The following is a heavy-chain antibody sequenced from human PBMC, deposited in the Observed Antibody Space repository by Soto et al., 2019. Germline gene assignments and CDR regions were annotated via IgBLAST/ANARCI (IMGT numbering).Heavy chain of an antibody. CDR1: GFSLSNPRMG. V-gene: IGHV2-26*01. Sequence: QVTLKESGPVLVKPTETLTLTCTVSGFSLSNPRMGVSWIRQPPGKALEWLAHIFSNDEKSYSTSLKSRLTISKDTSKSQVVLTMTNMDPVDTATYYCARSGSKYYYYGMDVWGQGTTVTVSS. CDR3: ARSGSKYYYYGMDV. D-gene: IGHD1-26*01. CDR2: IFSNDEK. J-gene: IGHJ6*02.